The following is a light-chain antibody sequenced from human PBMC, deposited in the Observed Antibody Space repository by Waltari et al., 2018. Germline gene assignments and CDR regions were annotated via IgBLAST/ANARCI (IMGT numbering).Light chain of an antibody. CDR2: DVS. V-gene: IGLV2-11*01. Sequence: QSALTQPRSVYGSPGQSVTISCTGTSSDVGGYNYVYWYQQQPGKAPKLMIYDVSKRPSRVPVLFAGSKSGNTASLTISGLQAEDEADYYCCSYAGSYTSSGVFGTGTKVTVL. J-gene: IGLJ1*01. CDR3: CSYAGSYTSSGV. CDR1: SSDVGGYNY.